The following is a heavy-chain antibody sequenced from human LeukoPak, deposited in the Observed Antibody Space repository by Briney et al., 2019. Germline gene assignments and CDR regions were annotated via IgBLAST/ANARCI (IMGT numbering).Heavy chain of an antibody. V-gene: IGHV3-7*01. D-gene: IGHD6-13*01. CDR2: IQQDGSEK. Sequence: GGSLRLSCAASGFTFSIYSMSWVRQAPGKGLEWVAKIQQDGSEKYYVDSVKDRFTISRDNAKNSLYLQMNSLRAEDTAVYYCARESSSWSFDYWGQGTLVTVSS. J-gene: IGHJ4*02. CDR3: ARESSSWSFDY. CDR1: GFTFSIYS.